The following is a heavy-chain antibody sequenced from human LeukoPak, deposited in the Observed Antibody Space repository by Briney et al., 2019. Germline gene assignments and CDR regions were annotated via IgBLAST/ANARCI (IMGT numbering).Heavy chain of an antibody. J-gene: IGHJ4*02. V-gene: IGHV3-7*03. CDR2: IRQDGNEK. CDR3: ARDRTGAGLDY. CDR1: GFTFSSSW. Sequence: GGSLRLSRAASGFTFSSSWMSWVRRAPGKGLEWVANIRQDGNEKYFADSVKGRFTISRDNAKNSLFLQVNSLRAEDTAVYYCARDRTGAGLDYWGQGTLVTVSS. D-gene: IGHD1-14*01.